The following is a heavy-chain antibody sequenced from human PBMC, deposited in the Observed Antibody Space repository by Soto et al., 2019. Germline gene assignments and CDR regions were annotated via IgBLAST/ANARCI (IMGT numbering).Heavy chain of an antibody. V-gene: IGHV3-74*01. Sequence: EVQLVESGGGLVQPGGSLRLSCAASGFTFSNCWMHWVRQAPGKGLVWVSRINSDGSSTGYADSVKGRFTISRDNAKNTLYLQLNSLRADDTAVYYCARRDQIAYYYGMDVWGQGTTVTVSS. CDR2: INSDGSST. J-gene: IGHJ6*02. CDR1: GFTFSNCW. D-gene: IGHD2-21*01. CDR3: ARRDQIAYYYGMDV.